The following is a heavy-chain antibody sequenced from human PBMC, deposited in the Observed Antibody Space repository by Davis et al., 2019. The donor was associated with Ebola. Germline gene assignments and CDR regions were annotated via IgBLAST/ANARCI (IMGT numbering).Heavy chain of an antibody. Sequence: GESLKISCAASGFTFSSYWMSWVRQAPGKGLEWVANIKQDGSEKYYVDSVKGRFTISRDNAKNSLYLQMNSLRAEDTAFHYCAKGRGAYSSSGVNYWGQGTLVTVSS. CDR2: IKQDGSEK. CDR3: AKGRGAYSSSGVNY. J-gene: IGHJ4*02. CDR1: GFTFSSYW. V-gene: IGHV3-7*03. D-gene: IGHD6-6*01.